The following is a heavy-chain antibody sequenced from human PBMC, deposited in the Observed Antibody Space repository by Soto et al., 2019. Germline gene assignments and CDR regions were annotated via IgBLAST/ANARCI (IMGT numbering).Heavy chain of an antibody. CDR3: ARDLGYYASDGYFDY. CDR1: GFSFSDYY. V-gene: IGHV3-11*01. Sequence: GGSLRLSCAGSGFSFSDYYMSWIRQAPGKGLEWVSYISSSGDIIYYADSVKGRFTISRDNAKNSLYLQMNSLRAEDTAVYYCARDLGYYASDGYFDYWGQGTVVTVSS. CDR2: ISSSGDII. D-gene: IGHD3-22*01. J-gene: IGHJ4*02.